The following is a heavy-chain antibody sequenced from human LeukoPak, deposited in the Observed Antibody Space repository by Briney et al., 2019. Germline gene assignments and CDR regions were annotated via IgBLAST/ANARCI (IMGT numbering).Heavy chain of an antibody. CDR3: AKKNLAAAGPNYFDY. CDR2: ISGDGATT. CDR1: RFTVSTYS. V-gene: IGHV3-23*01. Sequence: PGGSLRLSCAASRFTVSTYSMNWVSQAPGKGLEWVSIISGDGATTDYADSVKGRFTISRDNSRNTLYLQMNSLRVEDTAVYYCAKKNLAAAGPNYFDYWGQGTLVTVSS. D-gene: IGHD6-13*01. J-gene: IGHJ4*02.